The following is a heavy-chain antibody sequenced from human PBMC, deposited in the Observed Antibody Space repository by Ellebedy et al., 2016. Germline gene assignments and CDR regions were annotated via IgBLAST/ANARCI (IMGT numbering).Heavy chain of an antibody. CDR3: AREPLHNYSPSDDLAIVDF. CDR1: RDTFTTFS. Sequence: ASVKVSCKTSRDTFTTFSMEWVRQTPGQGLEWMGMIIPGTASTFYAQKFQGRIAMTSDTSTSTVYLEVSSLRSEDTAMYYCAREPLHNYSPSDDLAIVDFWGQGTLVTVSS. D-gene: IGHD5-24*01. CDR2: IIPGTAST. J-gene: IGHJ4*02. V-gene: IGHV1-46*01.